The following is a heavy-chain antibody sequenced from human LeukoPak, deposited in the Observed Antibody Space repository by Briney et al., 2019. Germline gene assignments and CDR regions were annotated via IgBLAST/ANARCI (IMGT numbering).Heavy chain of an antibody. CDR3: ARDPDGYRQGHHFDY. CDR1: GFTFSAYA. V-gene: IGHV3-66*01. D-gene: IGHD5-18*01. Sequence: GGSLRLSCEASGFTFSAYAMTWVRQAPGKGLEWVSVIYSGGSTYYADSAKGRFTISRDNSKNTLYLQMNSLKAEDTAVYYCARDPDGYRQGHHFDYWGQGTLVTVSS. J-gene: IGHJ4*02. CDR2: IYSGGST.